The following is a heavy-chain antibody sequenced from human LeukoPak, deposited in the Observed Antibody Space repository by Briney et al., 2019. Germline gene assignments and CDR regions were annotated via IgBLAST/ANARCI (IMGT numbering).Heavy chain of an antibody. J-gene: IGHJ4*02. CDR1: GFTFSSYA. V-gene: IGHV3-23*01. Sequence: GSLRLSCAASGFTFSSYAMSWVRQAPGKGLEWVSAISGSGGSTYYADSVKGQFTISRDNSKNTLYLQMNSLRAEDTAVYYCAKDSGSSGYFDYWGQGTLVTVSS. D-gene: IGHD3-22*01. CDR2: ISGSGGST. CDR3: AKDSGSSGYFDY.